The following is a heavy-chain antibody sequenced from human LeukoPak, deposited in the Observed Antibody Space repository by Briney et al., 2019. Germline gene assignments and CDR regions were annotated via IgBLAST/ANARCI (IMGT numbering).Heavy chain of an antibody. CDR1: GGSFSGYY. CDR3: ARAMSYYDSSGYYLRRIYYFDY. J-gene: IGHJ4*02. CDR2: INQSGST. V-gene: IGHV4-34*01. D-gene: IGHD3-22*01. Sequence: SETLSLTCAVYGGSFSGYYWSWIRQPPGKGLEWIGEINQSGSTNHNPSLKSRVTISVDTSKNQFSLKLSSVTAADTAVYYCARAMSYYDSSGYYLRRIYYFDYWGQGTLVTVSS.